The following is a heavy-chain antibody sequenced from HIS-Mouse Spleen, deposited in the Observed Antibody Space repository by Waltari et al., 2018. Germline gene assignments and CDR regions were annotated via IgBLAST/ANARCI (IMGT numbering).Heavy chain of an antibody. V-gene: IGHV3-30*04. J-gene: IGHJ3*02. D-gene: IGHD3-3*01. Sequence: QVQLVESGGGVVQPGRSLRLSCAASGSTFSSYAMHWVRLAPGKGLEWVAVISYDGSNKYYADSVKGRFTISRDNSKNTLYLQMNSLRAEDTAVYYCARTDVRITIFGVVIHDAFDIWGQGTMVTVSS. CDR2: ISYDGSNK. CDR1: GSTFSSYA. CDR3: ARTDVRITIFGVVIHDAFDI.